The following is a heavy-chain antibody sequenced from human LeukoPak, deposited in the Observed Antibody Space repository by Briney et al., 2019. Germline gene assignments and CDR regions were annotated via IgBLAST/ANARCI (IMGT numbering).Heavy chain of an antibody. CDR1: GGSMSGYF. V-gene: IGHV4-59*01. D-gene: IGHD6-13*01. CDR2: IYYSGST. J-gene: IGHJ1*01. Sequence: SETLSLTCTVSGGSMSGYFWSWIRQPPGKGLEWIGYIYYSGSTNYNPSLKSRVTISVDTSKNQFSLKLSSVTAADTAVYYCARSITSSWYGDFQHWGQGTLVTVSS. CDR3: ARSITSSWYGDFQH.